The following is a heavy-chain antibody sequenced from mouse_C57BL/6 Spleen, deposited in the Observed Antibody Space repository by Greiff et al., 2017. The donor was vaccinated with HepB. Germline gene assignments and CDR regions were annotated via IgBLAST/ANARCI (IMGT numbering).Heavy chain of an antibody. J-gene: IGHJ3*01. D-gene: IGHD1-1*01. CDR3: ARWGYGSGGAY. Sequence: VQLQQSGPELVKPGASVKIPCKASGYTFTDYNMDWVKQSHGKSLEWIGDINPNNGGTIYNQKFKGKATLTVDKSSSTAYMELRSLTSEDTAVYYCARWGYGSGGAYWGQGTLVTVSA. CDR2: INPNNGGT. CDR1: GYTFTDYN. V-gene: IGHV1-18*01.